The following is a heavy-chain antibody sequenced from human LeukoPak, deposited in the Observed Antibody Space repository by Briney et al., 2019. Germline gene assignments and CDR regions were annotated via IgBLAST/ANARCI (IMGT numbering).Heavy chain of an antibody. V-gene: IGHV4-4*09. CDR2: IHSSGGS. D-gene: IGHD1-26*01. Sequence: SETLSLTCTVSGASISNYYWSWIRQTPEKGLEWMGHIHSSGGSSYYPSLKSRLTLSIDTSRNQLTLKLPSVTAADTAVYFCARLGSYHDFWGQGALVTVSS. CDR1: GASISNYY. J-gene: IGHJ4*02. CDR3: ARLGSYHDF.